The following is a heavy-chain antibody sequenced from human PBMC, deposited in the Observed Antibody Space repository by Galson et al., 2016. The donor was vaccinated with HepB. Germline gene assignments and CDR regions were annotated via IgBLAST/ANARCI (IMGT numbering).Heavy chain of an antibody. D-gene: IGHD6-6*01. CDR3: ARDPEGGSSSSVFFDY. J-gene: IGHJ4*02. CDR1: GGSISSSTYY. V-gene: IGHV4-39*07. Sequence: SETLSLTCTVSGGSISSSTYYWGWIRQPPGKGLEWIGRIYSSGNTYYNPSLKSRVTISVDTSKNQFSLKLSSVTAADTAVYYCARDPEGGSSSSVFFDYWGQGTLVTVSS. CDR2: IYSSGNT.